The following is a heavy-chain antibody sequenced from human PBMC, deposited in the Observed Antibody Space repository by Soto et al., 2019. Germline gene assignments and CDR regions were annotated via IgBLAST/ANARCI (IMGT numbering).Heavy chain of an antibody. V-gene: IGHV4-59*01. D-gene: IGHD2-2*01. CDR3: ARDASYPWVAFDI. CDR2: SYYSEST. Sequence: QVQLQESGPGLVKPSETLSLTCTVSGGSISSYYWSWIRKHPGKGLEWIGYSYYSESTNYNPYHKSRVTISVDMSKNQFSLKLSSVTAADTAADYCARDASYPWVAFDIWGQGTMVTVSS. CDR1: GGSISSYY. J-gene: IGHJ3*02.